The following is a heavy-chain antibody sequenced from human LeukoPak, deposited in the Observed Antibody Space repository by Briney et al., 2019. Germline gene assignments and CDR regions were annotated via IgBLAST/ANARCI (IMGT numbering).Heavy chain of an antibody. CDR2: MNPNSGNT. V-gene: IGHV1-8*03. D-gene: IGHD2-2*01. CDR3: ASNHCRSSTSCHPFDY. CDR1: GYTFTSYD. J-gene: IGHJ4*02. Sequence: ASVKVSCKASGYTFTSYDINWVRQATGQGLEWMGWMNPNSGNTGYAQKFQGRVTITRNTSISTAYMEPSSLRSEDTAVYYCASNHCRSSTSCHPFDYWGQGTLVTVSS.